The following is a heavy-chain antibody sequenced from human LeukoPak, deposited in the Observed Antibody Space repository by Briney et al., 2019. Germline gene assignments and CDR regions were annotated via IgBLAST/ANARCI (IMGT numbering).Heavy chain of an antibody. V-gene: IGHV3-7*01. CDR1: RFTFSTYW. CDR3: ASMTYYYDSSGAVSFDY. Sequence: GGSLRLSCAASRFTFSTYWMSWVRQAPGKGLEWVANIKQDGREKYYVDSVKGRFTISRDNAKNSLYLQMNSLRAEDTAVYYCASMTYYYDSSGAVSFDYWGQGTLVTVSS. CDR2: IKQDGREK. J-gene: IGHJ4*02. D-gene: IGHD3-22*01.